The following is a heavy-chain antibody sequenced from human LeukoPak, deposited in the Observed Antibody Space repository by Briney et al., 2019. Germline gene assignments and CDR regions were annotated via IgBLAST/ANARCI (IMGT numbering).Heavy chain of an antibody. J-gene: IGHJ4*02. CDR3: ARLDYGDFDFDY. Sequence: SETLSLTCTVSGGSISSGNFYWAWVRQPPGKGLHWIGSISDSGNTFYNPPLKSRVTILVDTSKNHFSLKLSSVTAADTAMCFCARLDYGDFDFDYWGQGTLVTVSS. CDR2: ISDSGNT. CDR1: GGSISSGNFY. D-gene: IGHD4-17*01. V-gene: IGHV4-39*02.